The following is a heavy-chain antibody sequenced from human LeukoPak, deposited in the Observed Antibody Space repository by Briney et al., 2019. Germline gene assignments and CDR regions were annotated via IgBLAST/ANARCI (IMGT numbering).Heavy chain of an antibody. CDR3: AKVLDSSGMGSDY. CDR2: INWNGGST. D-gene: IGHD3-22*01. Sequence: GGSLRLSCAASGFTFSSYGMSWVRQAPGKGLEWVSGINWNGGSTGYADSVKGRFTISRDNAKNSLYLQMNSLRAEDTAVYYCAKVLDSSGMGSDYWGQGTLVTVSS. CDR1: GFTFSSYG. V-gene: IGHV3-20*04. J-gene: IGHJ4*02.